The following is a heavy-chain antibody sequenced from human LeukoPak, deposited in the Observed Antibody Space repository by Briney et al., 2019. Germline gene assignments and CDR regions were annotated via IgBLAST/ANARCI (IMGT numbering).Heavy chain of an antibody. J-gene: IGHJ4*02. CDR1: GGSITSYY. CDR3: AGHHPRNTVDF. CDR2: IYHSGST. D-gene: IGHD2-8*02. V-gene: IGHV4-59*08. Sequence: SETLSLTCTVSGGSITSYYWSWIRQPPGKGLEWIGYIYHSGSTNYNPSLKSRVTISVDTSKNQFSLKLSSVTAADTAVYYCAGHHPRNTVDFWGQGTLVTVSS.